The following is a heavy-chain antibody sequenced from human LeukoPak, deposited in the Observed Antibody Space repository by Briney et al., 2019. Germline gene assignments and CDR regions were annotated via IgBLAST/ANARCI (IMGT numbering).Heavy chain of an antibody. CDR2: INYSGNT. Sequence: PSEILSLTCTVSGGSINSYYWSWIRQPPGKGLEWIGYINYSGNTDYNPSLKSRVTISVDTSKNQFSLKVISVTAADTAVYYCAREGRQDYVYFDYWGQGTLVTVSS. V-gene: IGHV4-59*01. CDR3: AREGRQDYVYFDY. D-gene: IGHD4-17*01. J-gene: IGHJ4*02. CDR1: GGSINSYY.